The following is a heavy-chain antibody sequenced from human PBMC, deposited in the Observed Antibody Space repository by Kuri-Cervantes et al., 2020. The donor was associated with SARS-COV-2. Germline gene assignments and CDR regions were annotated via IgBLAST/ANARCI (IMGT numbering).Heavy chain of an antibody. V-gene: IGHV3-23*01. CDR2: ISGSGGST. CDR3: ANALSLYCTGGDS. D-gene: IGHD2-8*01. CDR1: GGSISSSSYY. J-gene: IGHJ4*02. Sequence: GGSMTLSSIVSGGSISSSSYYWGWNRQPPGKGLEWVSAISGSGGSTYYTDSVKGRFTIYRDNSKNSLYLQMNSIRAEATAVYYCANALSLYCTGGDSWCQGTMVTVSS.